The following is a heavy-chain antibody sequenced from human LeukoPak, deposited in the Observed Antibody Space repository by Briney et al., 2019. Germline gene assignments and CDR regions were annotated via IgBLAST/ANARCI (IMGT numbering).Heavy chain of an antibody. V-gene: IGHV3-23*01. D-gene: IGHD3-22*01. CDR1: RFTFSSYA. J-gene: IGHJ3*02. CDR2: TSGSSGNT. CDR3: AKDPPYYYDSSGYGGGAFDI. Sequence: GGSLRLSCAASRFTFSSYAMSWVRQAPGKGLEWVSATSGSSGNTYYADSVKGRFTISRDNSKNTLYVQMNSLRAEDTAVYYCAKDPPYYYDSSGYGGGAFDIWGQGTMVTVSS.